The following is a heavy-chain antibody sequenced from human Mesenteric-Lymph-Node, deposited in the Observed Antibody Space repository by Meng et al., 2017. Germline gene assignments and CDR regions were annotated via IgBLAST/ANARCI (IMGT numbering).Heavy chain of an antibody. V-gene: IGHV4-38-2*02. CDR2: IYHSGST. J-gene: IGHJ6*02. D-gene: IGHD3-9*01. Sequence: SETLSLTCTVSGYSISSGYYWGWIRQPPGKGLEWIGSIYHSGSTYYNPSLKSRVTISVDTSKNQFSLKLSSVTAADTAVYYCARNGLRYFDWLLSRPRYYYYGMDVWGQGTTVTVSS. CDR3: ARNGLRYFDWLLSRPRYYYYGMDV. CDR1: GYSISSGYY.